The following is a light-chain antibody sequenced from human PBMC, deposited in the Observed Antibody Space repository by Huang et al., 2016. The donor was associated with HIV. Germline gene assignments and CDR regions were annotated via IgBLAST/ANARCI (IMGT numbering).Light chain of an antibody. J-gene: IGKJ4*01. CDR1: QSVRSNY. V-gene: IGKV3-20*01. Sequence: EIVLTQSPDTLSLSPGDRATLSCRASQSVRSNYLAWYKQNPGQAPRLLIYGASRRATGVPDRCSGSGSGTDVTLTISRLDPEDFAMYYCQQYDSSPVTFGGGTKVEMK. CDR3: QQYDSSPVT. CDR2: GAS.